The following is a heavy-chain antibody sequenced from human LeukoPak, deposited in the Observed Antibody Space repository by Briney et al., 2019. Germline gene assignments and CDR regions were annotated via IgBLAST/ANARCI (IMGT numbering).Heavy chain of an antibody. CDR2: IIPILGIA. V-gene: IGHV1-69*04. Sequence: SVKVSCKASGGTFSSYAISWVRQAPGQGLEWMGRIIPILGIANYAQKFQGRVTITADKSTSTAYMELSSLRSEDTAVYYCECEIFGGGSSAAAGTRYGMDVWGQGTTVTVSS. D-gene: IGHD6-13*01. CDR3: ECEIFGGGSSAAAGTRYGMDV. J-gene: IGHJ6*02. CDR1: GGTFSSYA.